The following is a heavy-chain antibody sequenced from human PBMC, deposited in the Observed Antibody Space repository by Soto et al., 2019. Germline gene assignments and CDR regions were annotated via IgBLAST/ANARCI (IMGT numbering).Heavy chain of an antibody. J-gene: IGHJ4*02. V-gene: IGHV1-24*01. CDR1: GYTLTELS. D-gene: IGHD3-10*01. Sequence: ASVKVSCKVSGYTLTELSMHWVRQAPGKGLEWMGGFDPEDGETIYAQKFQGRVTMTEDTSTDTAYMELSSLRSEDTAVYYCATARFSRHYGSGSYPLDYWGKGTRVTSSS. CDR3: ATARFSRHYGSGSYPLDY. CDR2: FDPEDGET.